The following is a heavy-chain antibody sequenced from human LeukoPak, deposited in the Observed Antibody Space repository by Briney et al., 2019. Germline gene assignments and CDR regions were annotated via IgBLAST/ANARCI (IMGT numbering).Heavy chain of an antibody. Sequence: SETLSLTCNVSGYSIGSGYYWGWVRQSPGKGLEWIGNIYYSGSTYYNPSLKSRVTISVDTSKKQFSLKLSSVTAADTAVYYGSGRYYYHYYYMDVWGKGTTVTVSS. J-gene: IGHJ6*03. CDR1: GYSIGSGYY. D-gene: IGHD1-26*01. CDR2: IYYSGST. CDR3: SGRYYYHYYYMDV. V-gene: IGHV4-38-2*02.